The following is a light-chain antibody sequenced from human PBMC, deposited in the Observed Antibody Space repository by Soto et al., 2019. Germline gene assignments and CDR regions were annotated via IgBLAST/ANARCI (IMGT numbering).Light chain of an antibody. CDR1: RSNIGAGYD. V-gene: IGLV1-40*01. J-gene: IGLJ1*01. CDR3: QSFDSGMGGSV. Sequence: QSVLTQPPSVSGAPGQRVTISCTGSRSNIGAGYDVHWYQQLPGTAPKLLIYGNTNRPSGVPDRFSGSKSGTSAFLAITGLQAEDEADYYCQSFDSGMGGSVFGTGTKLTVL. CDR2: GNT.